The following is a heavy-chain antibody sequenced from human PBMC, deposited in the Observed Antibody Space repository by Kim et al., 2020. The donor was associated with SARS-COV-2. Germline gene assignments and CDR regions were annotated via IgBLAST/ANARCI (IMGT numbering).Heavy chain of an antibody. D-gene: IGHD3-3*01. V-gene: IGHV3-23*01. CDR3: AKVWHDDFWSGYDAFDY. J-gene: IGHJ4*02. Sequence: VKGRFTISRDNSKNPLYLQMNSLRAEDTAVYYCAKVWHDDFWSGYDAFDYWGQGTLVTVSS.